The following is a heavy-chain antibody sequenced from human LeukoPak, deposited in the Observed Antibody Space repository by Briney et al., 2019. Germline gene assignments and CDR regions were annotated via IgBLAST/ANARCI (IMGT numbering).Heavy chain of an antibody. D-gene: IGHD6-6*01. CDR2: INHSGST. J-gene: IGHJ4*02. V-gene: IGHV4-34*01. CDR3: AGGRYSSSSKNFDY. CDR1: GGSFSGYY. Sequence: SETLSLTCAVYGGSFSGYYWSWIRQPPGKGLEWIGEINHSGSTNYNPSLKSRVTISVDTSKNQFSLKLSSVTAADTAVYYCAGGRYSSSSKNFDYWGQGTLVTVSS.